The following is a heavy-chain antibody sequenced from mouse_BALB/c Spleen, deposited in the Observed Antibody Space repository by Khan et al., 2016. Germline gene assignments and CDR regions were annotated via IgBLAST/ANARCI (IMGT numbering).Heavy chain of an antibody. CDR3: ARRGTGYNYWYFDV. J-gene: IGHJ1*01. V-gene: IGHV5-6-3*01. Sequence: EVELVESGGGLVQPGGSLKLSCVASGFTFSSYGMSWVRQTPDKRLELVATINSIGGSTYYPDSVKGRFTISRDSAKNTLYLQMSSLKSEDTAMYNCARRGTGYNYWYFDVWGAGTTVTVSS. CDR2: INSIGGST. CDR1: GFTFSSYG. D-gene: IGHD2-2*01.